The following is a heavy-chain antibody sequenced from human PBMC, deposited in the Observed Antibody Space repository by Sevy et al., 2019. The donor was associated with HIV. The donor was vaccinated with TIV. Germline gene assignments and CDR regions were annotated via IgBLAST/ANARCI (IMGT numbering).Heavy chain of an antibody. V-gene: IGHV4-30-4*01. CDR1: GGSISSGDYY. D-gene: IGHD3-22*01. CDR2: IYYSGST. J-gene: IGHJ3*02. Sequence: SETLSLTCTVSGGSISSGDYYWRWIRQPPGKGLEWIGYIYYSGSTYYNPSLKSRVTISVDTSKNQFSLKLSSVTAADTAVYYCARSITMIVVVSLAFDIWGQGTMVTVSS. CDR3: ARSITMIVVVSLAFDI.